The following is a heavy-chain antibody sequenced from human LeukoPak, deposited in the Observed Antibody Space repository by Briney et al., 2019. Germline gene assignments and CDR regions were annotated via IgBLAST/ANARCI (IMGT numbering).Heavy chain of an antibody. D-gene: IGHD3-16*01. CDR1: GGSISISNYY. J-gene: IGHJ6*03. CDR2: MSYSGRT. V-gene: IGHV4-39*07. Sequence: SETLSLTCTVSGGSISISNYYWGWIRQPPRKGPEWIGSMSYSGRTYYNPSLKTRVTVSLDTSKNQFSLNLISVTAADTAVYYCARETSQKGAHYMDVWGKGTTVTISS. CDR3: ARETSQKGAHYMDV.